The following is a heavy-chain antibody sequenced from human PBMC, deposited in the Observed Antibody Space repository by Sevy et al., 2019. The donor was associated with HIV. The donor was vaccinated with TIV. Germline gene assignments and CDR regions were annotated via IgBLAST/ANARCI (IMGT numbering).Heavy chain of an antibody. CDR1: GFTFSDYY. V-gene: IGHV3-11*01. CDR3: ARDHVKDGDLGYYYYYAFDV. J-gene: IGHJ6*02. CDR2: ISGSDSTI. D-gene: IGHD4-17*01. Sequence: GGSLRLSCAASGFTFSDYYMSWIRQAPGKGLEWISYISGSDSTIYYADSVKGRFTISRDNARNSLYLQMNSLRAEDTAVYYCARDHVKDGDLGYYYYYAFDVWGQGTTVTVSS.